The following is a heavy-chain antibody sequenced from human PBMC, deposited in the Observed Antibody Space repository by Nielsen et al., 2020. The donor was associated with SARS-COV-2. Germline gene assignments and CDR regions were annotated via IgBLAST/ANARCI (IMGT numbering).Heavy chain of an antibody. D-gene: IGHD2-15*01. Sequence: GESLKISCAASGFSFSSYWMHWVRQLPGKGLEWVSRISPDGGGAMFADSVKGRFIISRDNAHNTLFLQMNSLTAEDTGVYYCATPRGQYCSGGSCYAGGFDYWGQGTLVTVSS. J-gene: IGHJ4*02. CDR3: ATPRGQYCSGGSCYAGGFDY. CDR1: GFSFSSYW. CDR2: ISPDGGGA. V-gene: IGHV3-74*03.